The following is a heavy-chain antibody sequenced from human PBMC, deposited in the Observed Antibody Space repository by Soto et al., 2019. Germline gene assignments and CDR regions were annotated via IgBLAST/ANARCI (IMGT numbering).Heavy chain of an antibody. CDR2: IYYSGST. Sequence: QVQLQESGPGLVKPSQTLSLTCTVSGGSISSGGYYWSWIRQHPGKGLEWIGYIYYSGSTYYNPSLKSRVTISVDTSKNQFALKLSSVTAADTAVYYCARDGDYFMSGAWDAFDIWGQGTMVTVSS. V-gene: IGHV4-31*03. J-gene: IGHJ3*02. CDR1: GGSISSGGYY. D-gene: IGHD4-17*01. CDR3: ARDGDYFMSGAWDAFDI.